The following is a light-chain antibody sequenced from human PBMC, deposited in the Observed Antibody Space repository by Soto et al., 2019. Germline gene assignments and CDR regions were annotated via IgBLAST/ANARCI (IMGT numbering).Light chain of an antibody. J-gene: IGKJ2*01. CDR3: QQYYSTPPA. Sequence: DFVMTQSPDSLAVSLGERATINCKSSESVLHSSNNKNYLAWYQQKPGQPPKLLIFWASTRESGVPDRFSGSGSGTDFTLTISSLQAEDVAVYYCQQYYSTPPAFGQGTKLEIK. CDR2: WAS. CDR1: ESVLHSSNNKNY. V-gene: IGKV4-1*01.